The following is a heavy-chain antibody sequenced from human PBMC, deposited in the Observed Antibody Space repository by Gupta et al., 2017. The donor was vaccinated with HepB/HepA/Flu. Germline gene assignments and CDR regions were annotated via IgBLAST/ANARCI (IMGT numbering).Heavy chain of an antibody. CDR2: MNPNSGNT. CDR1: GYTFTSYD. CDR3: ARSTRRGNLYDFWSGDPKSYYFGY. D-gene: IGHD3-3*01. V-gene: IGHV1-8*03. Sequence: QVQLVQSGAEVKQPGASVKASCKASGYTFTSYDINWVRQATGQGLEWMGWMNPNSGNTGYEQKFQGRVTITRNTSISTAYMELSSLRSEDTAVYYCARSTRRGNLYDFWSGDPKSYYFGYWGQGTLVTVSS. J-gene: IGHJ4*02.